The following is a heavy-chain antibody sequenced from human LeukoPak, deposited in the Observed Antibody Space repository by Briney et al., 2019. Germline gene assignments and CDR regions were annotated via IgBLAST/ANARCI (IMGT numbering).Heavy chain of an antibody. CDR1: GYTFTSYG. CDR2: ISAYNGNT. J-gene: IGHJ4*02. V-gene: IGHV1-18*01. CDR3: ARACGGDCYLYYFDY. Sequence: GASVKVSCKASGYTFTSYGISWVRQAPGQGLEWMGWISAYNGNTNYAQKLQGRVTMTTDTSTSTAYMELRSLRSDDTAVYYCARACGGDCYLYYFDYWGQGTLVTASS. D-gene: IGHD2-21*02.